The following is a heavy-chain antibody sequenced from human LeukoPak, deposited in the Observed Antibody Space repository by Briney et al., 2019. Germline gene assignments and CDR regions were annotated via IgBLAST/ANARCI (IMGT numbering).Heavy chain of an antibody. CDR1: GFTFSSYG. Sequence: QPGRSLRLSCAASGFTFSSYGMHWVRQAPGKGLEWVAVISYDGSNKYYADSVKGRFTISRDNSKNTLYLQMNSLRAEDTAVYYCAKDGMDAWGQGTTVTVSS. V-gene: IGHV3-30*18. CDR2: ISYDGSNK. J-gene: IGHJ6*02. CDR3: AKDGMDA.